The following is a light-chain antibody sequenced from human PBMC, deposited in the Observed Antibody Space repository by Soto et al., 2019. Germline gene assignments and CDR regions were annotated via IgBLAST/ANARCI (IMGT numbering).Light chain of an antibody. CDR2: SND. CDR1: NSNIGRND. CDR3: AAWDDTLRARV. V-gene: IGLV1-44*01. Sequence: QSVLPQPPSASGTPGPRVTISCSGSNSNIGRNDVTWYQQVPGTAPQCLIYSNDQRPSGVPDRISGSRSGTSASLAISGLHSGDEAEYYCAAWDDTLRARVFGGGTKLTVL. J-gene: IGLJ2*01.